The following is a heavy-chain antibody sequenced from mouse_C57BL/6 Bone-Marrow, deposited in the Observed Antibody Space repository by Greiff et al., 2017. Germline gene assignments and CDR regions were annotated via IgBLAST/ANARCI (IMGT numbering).Heavy chain of an antibody. D-gene: IGHD2-3*01. Sequence: QVQLQQSGAELVRPGASVTLSCTASGYTFTDYEMHWVKQTPVHGLEWIGAIDPETGGPAYNQKFKGKARLTADKSSSTAYMELRSLTSEDSAVYYCTREYYDGYWGQGTTLTVSS. CDR3: TREYYDGY. V-gene: IGHV1-15*01. J-gene: IGHJ2*01. CDR2: IDPETGGP. CDR1: GYTFTDYE.